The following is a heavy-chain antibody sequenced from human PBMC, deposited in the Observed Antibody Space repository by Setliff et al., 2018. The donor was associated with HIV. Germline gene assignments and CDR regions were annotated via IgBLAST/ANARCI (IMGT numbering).Heavy chain of an antibody. CDR2: IYTSGST. D-gene: IGHD2-2*01. CDR1: GGSISSGSNY. CDR3: ARDKTYCNYSRCSRAGWYFDL. Sequence: SETLSLTCTVSGGSISSGSNYWSWIRQPAGKGLEWIGHIYTSGSTNYNPSLKSRVAISVDTSKNQFSLKLSSVTAADTAVYYCARDKTYCNYSRCSRAGWYFDLWGRGTLVTVSS. J-gene: IGHJ2*01. V-gene: IGHV4-61*09.